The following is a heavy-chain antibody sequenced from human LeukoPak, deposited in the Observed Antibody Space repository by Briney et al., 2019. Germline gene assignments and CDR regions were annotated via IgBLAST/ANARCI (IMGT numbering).Heavy chain of an antibody. CDR1: GYTFTGYY. D-gene: IGHD3-16*01. CDR2: INPNSGGT. V-gene: IGHV1-2*02. Sequence: ASVKVSCKASGYTFTGYYMHWVRQAPGQGLEWMGWINPNSGGTNYAQKFQGRVTMTRDTSISTAYMELSRLRSDDTAVYYCARVVLGEKGDYYYYYMDVWGKGTTVTVSS. J-gene: IGHJ6*03. CDR3: ARVVLGEKGDYYYYYMDV.